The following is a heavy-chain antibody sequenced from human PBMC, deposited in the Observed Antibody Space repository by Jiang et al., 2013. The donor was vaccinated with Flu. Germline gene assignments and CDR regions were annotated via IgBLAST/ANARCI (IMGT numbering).Heavy chain of an antibody. CDR1: GGFIRGSSYH. V-gene: IGHV4-39*01. CDR3: ARRDDTGWAYYFDY. Sequence: GSGLVKPSEALSLTCTVSGGFIRGSSYHWGWIRLPPGKGLEWIGNIFHSGSTSYNPSLKSRVTISVDTSKNQFSLRVNSVTAADTAVYYCARRDDTGWAYYFDYWGQGTXVTVSS. D-gene: IGHD6-19*01. J-gene: IGHJ4*02. CDR2: IFHSGST.